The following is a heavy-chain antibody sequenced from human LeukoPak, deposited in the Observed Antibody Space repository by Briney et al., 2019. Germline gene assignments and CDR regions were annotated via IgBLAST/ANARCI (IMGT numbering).Heavy chain of an antibody. CDR1: GFNLNSYA. V-gene: IGHV3-30*02. D-gene: IGHD6-6*01. CDR3: AKEYTPSSPLGELDS. CDR2: IRHDERNE. Sequence: PGGSLRLSCVVSGFNLNSYAMHWVRHPPGKGLEWVALIRHDERNEYYTDSVQGRFTISRDTSKRTLYLQMDSLRLEDTAVYYCAKEYTPSSPLGELDSWGLGTLVTVSS. J-gene: IGHJ4*02.